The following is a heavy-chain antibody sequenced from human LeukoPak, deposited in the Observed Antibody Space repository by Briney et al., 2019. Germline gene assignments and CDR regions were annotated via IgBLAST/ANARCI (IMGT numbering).Heavy chain of an antibody. V-gene: IGHV1-58*02. Sequence: SVKVSCKASGFTFTSSAMQWVRQARGQRLEWIGWIVVGSGNTNYAQKFQERVTITRDMSTSTAYMELSSLRSEDTAVYSCAAVCSGGSCYSNWFDPWGQGTLVTVSS. CDR1: GFTFTSSA. CDR2: IVVGSGNT. CDR3: AAVCSGGSCYSNWFDP. J-gene: IGHJ5*02. D-gene: IGHD2-15*01.